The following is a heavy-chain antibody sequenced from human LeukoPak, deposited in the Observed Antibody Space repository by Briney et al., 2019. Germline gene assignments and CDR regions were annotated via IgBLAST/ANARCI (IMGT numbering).Heavy chain of an antibody. Sequence: ASVKVSCKASGYTFTSYDINWVRQATGQGLEWMGWMNPNSGNTGYAQKFQGRVTMTRNTSISTAYMELSSLRSEDTAVYYCARDLIAAAGRYYYYYMDVWGKGTTVTVSS. CDR3: ARDLIAAAGRYYYYYMDV. D-gene: IGHD6-13*01. V-gene: IGHV1-8*01. CDR2: MNPNSGNT. CDR1: GYTFTSYD. J-gene: IGHJ6*03.